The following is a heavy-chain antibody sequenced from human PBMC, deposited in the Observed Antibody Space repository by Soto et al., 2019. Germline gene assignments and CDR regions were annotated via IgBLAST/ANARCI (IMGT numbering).Heavy chain of an antibody. CDR1: GGSFSGYY. CDR2: INHSGST. CDR3: ARGETYEILTGYYGAELFDY. D-gene: IGHD3-9*01. J-gene: IGHJ4*02. Sequence: SETLSLTCAVYGGSFSGYYWSWIRQPPGKGLEWIGEINHSGSTNYNPSLKSRVTISVDTSKNQFSLKLSSVTAADTAVYYCARGETYEILTGYYGAELFDYWGQGTLVTVAS. V-gene: IGHV4-34*01.